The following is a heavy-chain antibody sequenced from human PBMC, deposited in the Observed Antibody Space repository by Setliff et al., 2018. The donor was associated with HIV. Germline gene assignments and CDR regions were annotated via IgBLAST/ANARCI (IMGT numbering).Heavy chain of an antibody. V-gene: IGHV4-59*13. CDR2: IHYTGST. J-gene: IGHJ5*02. CDR1: GASISGYY. Sequence: LSLTCTVSGASISGYYWSWIRQPPGKELQWIGYIHYTGSTNYNPSLQSRITVSLDMSKSQFSLKLSSVTAADTAFYYCAKGGPNWFDPWGPGTLVTVSS. CDR3: AKGGPNWFDP. D-gene: IGHD3-16*01.